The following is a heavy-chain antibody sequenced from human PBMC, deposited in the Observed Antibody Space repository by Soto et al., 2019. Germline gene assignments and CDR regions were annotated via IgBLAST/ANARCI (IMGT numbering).Heavy chain of an antibody. CDR2: INPSGGST. CDR1: GYTFTSYY. Sequence: ASVKVSCKASGYTFTSYYMHWVRQAPGRGLEWMGIINPSGGSTSYAQKFQGRVTMTRDTSTSTVYMELSSLRSEDTAVYYCARDPDYYDSSGSLTRFDPWGQGTLVTVSS. V-gene: IGHV1-46*01. J-gene: IGHJ5*02. CDR3: ARDPDYYDSSGSLTRFDP. D-gene: IGHD3-22*01.